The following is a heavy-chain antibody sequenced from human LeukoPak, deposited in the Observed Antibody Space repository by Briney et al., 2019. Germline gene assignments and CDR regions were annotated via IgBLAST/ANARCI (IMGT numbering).Heavy chain of an antibody. CDR1: GGSISGYY. Sequence: SETLSLTCTVSGGSISGYYWSWIRQPPGKGLEWIGYIYYTGSTNYNPSLKSRATMSVDTSKSQLSLKMTSVTAADTAVYYCARPSIPSAAASALDIWGQGTMVTVSS. J-gene: IGHJ3*02. V-gene: IGHV4-59*08. CDR2: IYYTGST. D-gene: IGHD2-2*01. CDR3: ARPSIPSAAASALDI.